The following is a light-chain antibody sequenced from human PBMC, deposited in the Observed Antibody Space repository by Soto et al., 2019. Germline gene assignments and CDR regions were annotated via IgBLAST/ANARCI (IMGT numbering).Light chain of an antibody. CDR3: QQYYSTPPT. CDR2: WAS. V-gene: IGKV4-1*01. J-gene: IGKJ4*01. Sequence: DIVMTQSPDSLAVSLGERATINCKSSQSVLYSSNNKNYLAWYQQKPGQPPKELIYWASTRESGVPDRFSGSGFATDFTLTISSLQAADVAVYYCQQYYSTPPTFGGGTKVEIK. CDR1: QSVLYSSNNKNY.